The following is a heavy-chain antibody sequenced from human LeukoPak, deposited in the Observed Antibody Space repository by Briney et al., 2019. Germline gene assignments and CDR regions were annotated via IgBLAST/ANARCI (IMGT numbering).Heavy chain of an antibody. CDR2: INPNSGGT. Sequence: ASGKVSCKASGYTFTGYYMHWVRQAPGQGLEWMGRINPNSGGTNYAQKFQGRVTMTRDTSISTAYMELSRLRSDDTAVYYCARDPAFSSTSCYYDYWGQGTLVTVSS. CDR1: GYTFTGYY. CDR3: ARDPAFSSTSCYYDY. V-gene: IGHV1-2*06. J-gene: IGHJ4*02. D-gene: IGHD2-2*01.